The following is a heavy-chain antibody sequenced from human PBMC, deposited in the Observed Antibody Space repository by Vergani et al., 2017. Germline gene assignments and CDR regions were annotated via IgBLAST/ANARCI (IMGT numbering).Heavy chain of an antibody. J-gene: IGHJ4*02. V-gene: IGHV4-4*07. D-gene: IGHD3-9*01. Sequence: QVQLQESGPGLVKPSETLSLTCTVSGGSISSYYWSWIRQPAGKGLEWIGRIYTSGSTNYNPSLKSRVTISVDTSKNQFSLKLSSVTAADTAVYYCARSRYVDWSTLYYFDYWGQGTLVTVSS. CDR2: IYTSGST. CDR3: ARSRYVDWSTLYYFDY. CDR1: GGSISSYY.